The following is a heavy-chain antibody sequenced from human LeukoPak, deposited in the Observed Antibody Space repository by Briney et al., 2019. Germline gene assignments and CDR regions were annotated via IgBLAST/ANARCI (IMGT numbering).Heavy chain of an antibody. J-gene: IGHJ4*02. CDR3: ARDLRYSASY. Sequence: SETLSLTCTVSGGSLDLGSYYWTWVRQPPGKGLEWIGHFYSSGNAIARYNPSLESRVTISLDTSKNQFPLKLTSVTAADTAVYYCARDLRYSASYWGQGTLVTVSS. CDR1: GGSLDLGSYY. V-gene: IGHV4-61*09. D-gene: IGHD2-21*01. CDR2: FYSSGNA.